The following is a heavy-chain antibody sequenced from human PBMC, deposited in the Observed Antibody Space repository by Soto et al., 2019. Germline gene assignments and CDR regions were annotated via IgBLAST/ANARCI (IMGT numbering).Heavy chain of an antibody. D-gene: IGHD4-4*01. J-gene: IGHJ2*01. Sequence: SETLSLTCTVSGGSSSNHYWNWVRQPPGKGLEWIGYIYYSGSPNYNPSLESRVTISVDTSKNQFSLKVSSVTAADTAVYYCAGGRDDYNGWYYDLWGRGTLVNVSS. V-gene: IGHV4-59*11. CDR1: GGSSSNHY. CDR2: IYYSGSP. CDR3: AGGRDDYNGWYYDL.